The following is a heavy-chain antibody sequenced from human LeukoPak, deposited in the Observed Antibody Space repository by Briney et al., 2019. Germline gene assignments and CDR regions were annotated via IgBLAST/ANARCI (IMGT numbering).Heavy chain of an antibody. CDR3: ARDADTVRDRGYCSSTSCHGYWCDP. CDR1: GYTFTSYV. V-gene: IGHV1-18*01. D-gene: IGHD2-2*01. J-gene: IGHJ5*02. CDR2: ISAYNGNT. Sequence: ASVKVSCKASGYTFTSYVISWVRPAPGQGLEWMGWISAYNGNTNYAQKLQGRVTMTTDTSTSTAYMELRSPRSDDTAVYYCARDADTVRDRGYCSSTSCHGYWCDPWGQGTLVTVSS.